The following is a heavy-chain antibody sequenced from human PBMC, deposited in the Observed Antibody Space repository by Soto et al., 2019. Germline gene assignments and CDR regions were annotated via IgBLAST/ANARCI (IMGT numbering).Heavy chain of an antibody. CDR2: MNPNSGNT. CDR1: GYTFTSYD. V-gene: IGHV1-8*01. D-gene: IGHD3-9*01. CDR3: ARRLPLRYFAADEYGMDV. Sequence: ASVKVSCKASGYTFTSYDINWVRQATGQGLEWMGWMNPNSGNTGYAQKFQGRVTMTRNTSISTAYMELSSLRSEDTAVYYCARRLPLRYFAADEYGMDVWGQGTTVTVSS. J-gene: IGHJ6*02.